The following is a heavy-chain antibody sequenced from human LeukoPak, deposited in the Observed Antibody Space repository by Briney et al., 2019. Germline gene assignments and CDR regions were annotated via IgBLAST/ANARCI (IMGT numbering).Heavy chain of an antibody. CDR1: GGSISSHS. D-gene: IGHD3-10*01. J-gene: IGHJ4*02. CDR3: ARVGGTSHALDY. V-gene: IGHV4-59*11. Sequence: SETLSLTCTVSGGSISSHSWSWIRQPPGKGLEWIGYIYYSGSTNYNPSLKSRVTISVDTSKNQFSLKLSSVTAADTAVYYCARVGGTSHALDYWGQGTLVTVSS. CDR2: IYYSGST.